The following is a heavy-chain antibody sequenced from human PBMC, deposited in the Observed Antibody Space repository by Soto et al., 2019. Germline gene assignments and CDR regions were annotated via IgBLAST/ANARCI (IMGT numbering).Heavy chain of an antibody. D-gene: IGHD5-18*01. CDR1: GYTFTSYA. V-gene: IGHV1-3*01. Sequence: QVQLVQSGAEVKKPGASVKVSCKASGYTFTSYAMHWVRQAPGQRLEWMGWINAGNGNTKYSQKFQGRVTITRDTSASTAYMDLSRLRSEDTAVYYCARDPGYSYGYNWGQGTLVTVSS. CDR2: INAGNGNT. J-gene: IGHJ4*02. CDR3: ARDPGYSYGYN.